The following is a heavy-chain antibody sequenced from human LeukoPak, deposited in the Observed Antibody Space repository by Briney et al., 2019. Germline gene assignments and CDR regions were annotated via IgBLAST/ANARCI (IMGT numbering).Heavy chain of an antibody. D-gene: IGHD6-19*01. V-gene: IGHV4-61*02. CDR2: IYTSGST. CDR3: ARVAVAGMVDY. J-gene: IGHJ4*02. Sequence: SETLSLTCTVSGGSISSGSYYWSWIRQPAGKGLEWIGRIYTSGSTNYNPSPKSRVTISGDTSKNQFSLKLSSVTAADTAVYYCARVAVAGMVDYWGQGTLVTVSS. CDR1: GGSISSGSYY.